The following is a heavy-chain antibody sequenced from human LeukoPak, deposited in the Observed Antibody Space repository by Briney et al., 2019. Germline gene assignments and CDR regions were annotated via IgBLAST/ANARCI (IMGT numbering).Heavy chain of an antibody. Sequence: GGSLRLSCAASGFTFSNYGLSWVRQAPGKGLEWLSGISCGGDTYYAESVKGRFTISRDNSKSTLYLEMNSLRAEDTAIYYCAKSGIAATCAPDYWGQGVLVIVSS. D-gene: IGHD2-21*01. CDR1: GFTFSNYG. J-gene: IGHJ4*02. CDR3: AKSGIAATCAPDY. V-gene: IGHV3-23*01. CDR2: ISCGGDT.